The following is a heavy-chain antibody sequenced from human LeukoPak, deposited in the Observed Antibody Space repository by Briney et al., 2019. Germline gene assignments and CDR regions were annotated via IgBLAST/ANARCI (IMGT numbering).Heavy chain of an antibody. D-gene: IGHD3-10*01. J-gene: IGHJ5*02. Sequence: GGSLRLSCAASGFTFSSYGMHWVRQAPGKGLVWVAFIRYDGSSKYYADSVKGRFTISRDNSKNTLYLQMNSLRAEDTAVYYCAKVRTKDYYGSGSFGSNWFDPWGQGTLVTVSS. CDR2: IRYDGSSK. CDR1: GFTFSSYG. V-gene: IGHV3-30*02. CDR3: AKVRTKDYYGSGSFGSNWFDP.